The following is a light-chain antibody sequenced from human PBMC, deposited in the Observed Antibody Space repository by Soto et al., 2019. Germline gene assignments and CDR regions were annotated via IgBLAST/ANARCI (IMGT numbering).Light chain of an antibody. J-gene: IGKJ2*01. CDR3: QQYSTYPYT. CDR1: QGISNY. CDR2: RAS. V-gene: IGKV1-5*03. Sequence: DIQMTQSPSTLSASVGDSVTITCRASQGISNYLAWYHQKPGKAPKLLIYRASTLESGVPSRFSGRGSATEFTLSISSLQPDDFATYYCQQYSTYPYTFGQRTKLEIK.